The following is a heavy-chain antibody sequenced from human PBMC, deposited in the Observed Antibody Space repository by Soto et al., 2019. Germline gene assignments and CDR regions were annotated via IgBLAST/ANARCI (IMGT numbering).Heavy chain of an antibody. J-gene: IGHJ4*02. Sequence: QVQLVQSGAEVKKPGSSVKVSCKTSGGTFSKYAISWVRQAPGQGLEWMGGIIPSFGTAKNAQKLQGRVTISADEATSTAYMELRTLTSDDTAAYFCVRDRIGTRSAEDLDFWGQGTVVTFSS. CDR1: GGTFSKYA. V-gene: IGHV1-69*01. CDR3: VRDRIGTRSAEDLDF. CDR2: IIPSFGTA. D-gene: IGHD1-26*01.